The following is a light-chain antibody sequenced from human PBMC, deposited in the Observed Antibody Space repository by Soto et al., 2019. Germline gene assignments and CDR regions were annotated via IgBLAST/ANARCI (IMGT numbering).Light chain of an antibody. CDR1: HSISSW. CDR2: RAS. J-gene: IGKJ1*01. CDR3: QQYNSFPT. Sequence: DIQMTQSPSTLSASVGDRVTITCRASHSISSWLAWYQQKPGKAPNLLIYRASSLESGVPSRFSGSGSGTEFTLTISSLQPDVFATYYCQQYNSFPTFGQGTKVEIK. V-gene: IGKV1-5*03.